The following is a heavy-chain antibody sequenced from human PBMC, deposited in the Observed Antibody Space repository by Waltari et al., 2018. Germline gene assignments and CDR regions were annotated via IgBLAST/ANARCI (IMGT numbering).Heavy chain of an antibody. Sequence: QLHLQESGPGLVKPSETLSLTCSVPGGSISSSSYHWVWIRQPPGKGLEWMGTIYYTGSTYYNPSLNSRVTISLDTSKSQFSLKLSSVTAADTAVYYCARGHSSGWSQYYFDYWGQGTLVTVSS. CDR3: ARGHSSGWSQYYFDY. V-gene: IGHV4-39*01. CDR2: IYYTGST. CDR1: GGSISSSSYH. D-gene: IGHD6-19*01. J-gene: IGHJ4*02.